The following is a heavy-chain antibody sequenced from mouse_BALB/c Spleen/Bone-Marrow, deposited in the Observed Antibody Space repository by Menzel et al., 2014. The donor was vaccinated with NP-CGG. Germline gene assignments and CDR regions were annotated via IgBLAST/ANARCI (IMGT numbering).Heavy chain of an antibody. D-gene: IGHD3-3*01. V-gene: IGHV14-3*02. CDR3: AGDGAY. CDR1: GFNIKDTY. J-gene: IGHJ3*01. CDR2: IDPANGNT. Sequence: EVQLQESGAELVKPGASVKLSCTASGFNIKDTYMHWVKQRPEQGLEWIGRIDPANGNTKYDPKFQGKATITADTSSNTAYLQLSSLTSVDTAVYYCAGDGAYWGQGTLVTVSA.